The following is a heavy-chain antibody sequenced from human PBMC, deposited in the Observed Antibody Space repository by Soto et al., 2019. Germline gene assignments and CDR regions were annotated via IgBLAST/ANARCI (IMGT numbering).Heavy chain of an antibody. Sequence: QVQLVQSGAEVKKPGASVKVSCKASGYTFTSYAMHWVRQAPGQRLEWMGWINAGNGNTKYSQKFQGRVTITRDTSASTAYMELSSLRSEDTAVYYCARGYCSGGSCYSIGRYFDYWGQGTLVTVSS. CDR2: INAGNGNT. J-gene: IGHJ4*02. D-gene: IGHD2-15*01. CDR3: ARGYCSGGSCYSIGRYFDY. CDR1: GYTFTSYA. V-gene: IGHV1-3*01.